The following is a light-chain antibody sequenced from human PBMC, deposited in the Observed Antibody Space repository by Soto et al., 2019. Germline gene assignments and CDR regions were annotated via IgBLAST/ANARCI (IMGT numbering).Light chain of an antibody. CDR3: CSYAGSSTHVV. CDR1: SSDVGSYNL. V-gene: IGLV2-23*01. J-gene: IGLJ2*01. CDR2: EGS. Sequence: QSALTQPASVSGSPGQSITISCTGTSSDVGSYNLVSWYQQHPGKAPKLMIYEGSKRPSGVSNRFSGSKSGNTASLTISGLQAEDEDEYYCCSYAGSSTHVVFGGGTQLTVL.